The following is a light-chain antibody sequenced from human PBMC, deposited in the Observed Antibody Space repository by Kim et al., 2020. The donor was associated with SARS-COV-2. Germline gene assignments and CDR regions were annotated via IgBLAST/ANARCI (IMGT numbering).Light chain of an antibody. CDR2: GVT. Sequence: GQSVTISCNGTSSDIGGHNYVSWYQHHPGKAPKLMIFGVTRRPSGVPDRFSGSKSGNTASLTIFGLQAEDEADYYCCSFAGSYILIFGGGTQLTVL. CDR3: CSFAGSYILI. CDR1: SSDIGGHNY. J-gene: IGLJ2*01. V-gene: IGLV2-11*01.